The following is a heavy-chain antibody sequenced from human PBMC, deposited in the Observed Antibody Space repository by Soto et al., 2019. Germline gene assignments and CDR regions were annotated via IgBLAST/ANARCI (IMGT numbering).Heavy chain of an antibody. CDR3: ATYTAFAKYYFDY. CDR1: GGSITTNGYS. D-gene: IGHD3-16*01. V-gene: IGHV4-30-2*01. Sequence: LSLTCAVSGGSITTNGYSWSWIRQPPGKGLEWIGYIYPSGTIFYNPSLNSRVTISADTSNNQFSLKLTSVTAADTAVYFCATYTAFAKYYFDYWGRGTLVTVSS. J-gene: IGHJ4*02. CDR2: IYPSGTI.